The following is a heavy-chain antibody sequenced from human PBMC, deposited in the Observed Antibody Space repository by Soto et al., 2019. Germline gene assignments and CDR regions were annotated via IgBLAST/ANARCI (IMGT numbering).Heavy chain of an antibody. J-gene: IGHJ6*02. D-gene: IGHD4-17*01. V-gene: IGHV1-69*12. CDR1: GGTFSSYA. Sequence: QVQLVQSGAEVKKPGSSVKVSCKASGGTFSSYAISWVRQAPGQGLEWMAGIIPLFGTAEYAQKFQGRVTITADESTSTAYIELSSVRSEDTFVYYCASNYCDYRYYYGMDVWGQGTTFTVSS. CDR3: ASNYCDYRYYYGMDV. CDR2: IIPLFGTA.